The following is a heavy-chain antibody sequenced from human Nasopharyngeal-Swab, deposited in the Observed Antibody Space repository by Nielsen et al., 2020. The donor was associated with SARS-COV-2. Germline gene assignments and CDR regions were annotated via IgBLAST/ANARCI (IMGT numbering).Heavy chain of an antibody. J-gene: IGHJ6*03. D-gene: IGHD3-10*01. Sequence: SETLSLTCTVSGGSISSSSYYWGWIRQPPGKGLEWIGGIYYSGSTYYNPSLKSRVTISVDTSKNQFSLKLSSVTAADTAVYYCARTGTNSIGYYYYMDVWGKGTTVTVSS. CDR1: GGSISSSSYY. CDR3: ARTGTNSIGYYYYMDV. CDR2: IYYSGST. V-gene: IGHV4-39*01.